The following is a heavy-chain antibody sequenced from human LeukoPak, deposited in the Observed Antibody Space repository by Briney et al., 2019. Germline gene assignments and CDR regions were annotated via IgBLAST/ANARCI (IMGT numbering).Heavy chain of an antibody. CDR2: IYYSGST. Sequence: SETLSLTCTVSGGSISSSSYYWGWIRQPPGKGLEWIGSIYYSGSTYHNPSLKSRVTISVDTSKNQFSLKLSSVTAADTAVYYCARARGYCSGGSCYSVQDNFDYWGQGTLDTVSS. V-gene: IGHV4-39*07. J-gene: IGHJ4*02. CDR3: ARARGYCSGGSCYSVQDNFDY. D-gene: IGHD2-15*01. CDR1: GGSISSSSYY.